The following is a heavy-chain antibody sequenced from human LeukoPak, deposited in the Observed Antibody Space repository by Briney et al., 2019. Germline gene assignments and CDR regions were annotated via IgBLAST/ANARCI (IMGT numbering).Heavy chain of an antibody. J-gene: IGHJ6*02. CDR3: ARVVYYDFWSGYSFYYYYGMDV. Sequence: PGGSLRLSCAASGFTFSSHRMHWVRQAPGKGLVWVSRINSDGSSSSYADSVKGRFTISRDNAKNTLYLQMNSLRAEDTAVYYCARVVYYDFWSGYSFYYYYGMDVWGQGTTVTVSS. V-gene: IGHV3-74*01. D-gene: IGHD3-3*01. CDR1: GFTFSSHR. CDR2: INSDGSSS.